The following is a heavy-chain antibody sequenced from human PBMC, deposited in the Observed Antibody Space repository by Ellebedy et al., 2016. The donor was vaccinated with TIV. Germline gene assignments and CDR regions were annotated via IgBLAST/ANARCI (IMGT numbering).Heavy chain of an antibody. CDR2: INPSGGST. J-gene: IGHJ1*01. V-gene: IGHV1-46*01. Sequence: ASVKVSCKASGYTFTGYFMHWVRQAPGQGLEWMGIINPSGGSTTYAQKFQGRVTITADEPTSTVYMEVSSLRSEDTAVYYCARVSGYYHGYLQHWGQGTLVIVSS. CDR3: ARVSGYYHGYLQH. D-gene: IGHD3-22*01. CDR1: GYTFTGYF.